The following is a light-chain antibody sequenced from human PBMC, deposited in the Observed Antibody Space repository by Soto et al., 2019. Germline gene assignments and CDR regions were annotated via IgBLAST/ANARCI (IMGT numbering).Light chain of an antibody. J-gene: IGLJ2*01. CDR3: SSYTSSSTLDVV. CDR1: SSDVGGYNY. Sequence: QSALTQPASVSRSPGQSITISCTGTSSDVGGYNYVSWYQQHPGKAPKLMIYDVSNRPSGVSNRFSGSKSGNTASLTISGLQAEDEADYYCSSYTSSSTLDVVFGGGTKLTVL. V-gene: IGLV2-14*01. CDR2: DVS.